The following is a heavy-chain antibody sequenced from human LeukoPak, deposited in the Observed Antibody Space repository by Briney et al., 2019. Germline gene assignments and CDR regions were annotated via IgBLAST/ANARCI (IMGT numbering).Heavy chain of an antibody. D-gene: IGHD3-10*01. J-gene: IGHJ4*02. CDR2: INWNGGST. V-gene: IGHV3-20*04. CDR3: ARGYYGSGSYYTFDY. Sequence: GGSLRLSCAASGFTFDDYGMSWVRQAPGKGLGWVSGINWNGGSTGYADSVKGRFTISRDNAKNSLYLQMNSLRAEDTALYYCARGYYGSGSYYTFDYRGQGTLVTVSS. CDR1: GFTFDDYG.